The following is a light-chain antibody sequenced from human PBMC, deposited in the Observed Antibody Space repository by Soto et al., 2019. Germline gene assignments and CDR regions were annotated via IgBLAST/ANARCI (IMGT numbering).Light chain of an antibody. J-gene: IGKJ1*01. V-gene: IGKV1-5*03. CDR3: QQYNTFTWT. Sequence: DIQMTQSPSTLSASVGDRVTITCRASQSISGWLAWYQQKPGKAPKVLIYKASRLESGVPSRFSGSGSGTEFTLTISSLQPDDFATYYCQQYNTFTWTFGQGTKVEIK. CDR1: QSISGW. CDR2: KAS.